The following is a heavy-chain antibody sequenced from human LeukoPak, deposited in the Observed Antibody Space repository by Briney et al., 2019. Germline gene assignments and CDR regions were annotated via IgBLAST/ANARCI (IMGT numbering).Heavy chain of an antibody. J-gene: IGHJ5*02. V-gene: IGHV1-18*01. CDR3: ARSQTYYYDSSGYCWFDP. CDR1: GYTFTSYG. Sequence: ASVKVSCKASGYTFTSYGISWLRQAPGQGLEWMGWISAYNGNTNYAQKLQGRVTMTTDTSTSTAYMELRSLRSDDTAVYYCARSQTYYYDSSGYCWFDPWGQGTLVTVSS. CDR2: ISAYNGNT. D-gene: IGHD3-22*01.